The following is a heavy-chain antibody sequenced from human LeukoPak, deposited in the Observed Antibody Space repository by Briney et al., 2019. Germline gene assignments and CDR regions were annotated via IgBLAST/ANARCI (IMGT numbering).Heavy chain of an antibody. J-gene: IGHJ5*02. D-gene: IGHD2-2*01. Sequence: ASVKVSCKASGYTFTGYYMHWARQAPGQGLEWMGWINPNSGGTNYAQKFQGRVTMTRDTSISTAYMELSRLRSDDTAVYYCAREDCSSTSCLYNWFDPWGQGTLVTVSS. CDR1: GYTFTGYY. CDR3: AREDCSSTSCLYNWFDP. CDR2: INPNSGGT. V-gene: IGHV1-2*02.